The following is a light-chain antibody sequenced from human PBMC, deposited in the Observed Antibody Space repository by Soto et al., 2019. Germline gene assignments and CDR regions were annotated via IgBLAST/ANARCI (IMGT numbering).Light chain of an antibody. CDR3: QHYNTYSRT. Sequence: DIQMTQSPSTLSASVADRVTITCRASQSTNTWLAWYQQKPAEAPKLLIYEGSTLERGVPSTFSRSGSGTEYTLTICSLQPDDFAAFYCQHYNTYSRTFGQGTKVEVK. CDR1: QSTNTW. J-gene: IGKJ1*01. V-gene: IGKV1-5*03. CDR2: EGS.